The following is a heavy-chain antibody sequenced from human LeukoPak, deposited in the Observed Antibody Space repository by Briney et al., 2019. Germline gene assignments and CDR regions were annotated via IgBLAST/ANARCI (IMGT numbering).Heavy chain of an antibody. Sequence: ASVKVSCKASGYTFTSYYMHWVRQAPGQGLEWMGWINPNSGGTNYAQKFQGRVTMTRDTSISTANMELSRLRSDDTAVYYCARGDSSSWYYYYYMDVWGKGTTVTVSS. D-gene: IGHD6-13*01. J-gene: IGHJ6*03. CDR1: GYTFTSYY. V-gene: IGHV1-2*02. CDR2: INPNSGGT. CDR3: ARGDSSSWYYYYYMDV.